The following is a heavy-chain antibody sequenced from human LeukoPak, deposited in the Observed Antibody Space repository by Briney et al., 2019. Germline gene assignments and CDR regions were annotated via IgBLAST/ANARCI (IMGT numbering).Heavy chain of an antibody. CDR3: ARVLMSGYDRPIDF. CDR1: GFTFSSYE. J-gene: IGHJ4*02. CDR2: ISRSAGSI. V-gene: IGHV3-48*03. D-gene: IGHD5-12*01. Sequence: GGSLRLSCAASGFTFSSYEVIWVREAPGKRLEWVSYISRSAGSIYLADSVKDRFRVSRYNAKNSLYLQMTSMRAEDTGIYYCARVLMSGYDRPIDFWGQGTLVTVSS.